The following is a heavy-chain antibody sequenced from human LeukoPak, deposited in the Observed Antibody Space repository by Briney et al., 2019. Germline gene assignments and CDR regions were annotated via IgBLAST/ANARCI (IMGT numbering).Heavy chain of an antibody. D-gene: IGHD1-1*01. CDR3: AKGGERRGYYYYYYMDV. Sequence: GGSLRLSCAASGFTFSSYWMSWVRQAPGKWLEWVSAISGSGGSTYYADSVKGRFTISRDNSKNTLYLQMNSLRAEDTAVYYCAKGGERRGYYYYYYMDVWGKGTTVTISS. J-gene: IGHJ6*03. CDR1: GFTFSSYW. CDR2: ISGSGGST. V-gene: IGHV3-23*01.